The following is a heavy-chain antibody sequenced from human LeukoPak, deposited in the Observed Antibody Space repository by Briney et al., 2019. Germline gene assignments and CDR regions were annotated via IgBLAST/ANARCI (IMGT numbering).Heavy chain of an antibody. CDR3: ARGPSIVVVPPSTSVDWFDP. V-gene: IGHV4-4*07. CDR2: IYTGGST. Sequence: SETLSLTCTVSGGSISSYYWSWIRQPAGKGLEWIGRIYTGGSTNYNPSLKSRVTMSVDTSKNQFSLKLSSVTAADTAVYYCARGPSIVVVPPSTSVDWFDPWGQGTLVTVSS. D-gene: IGHD2-2*01. CDR1: GGSISSYY. J-gene: IGHJ5*02.